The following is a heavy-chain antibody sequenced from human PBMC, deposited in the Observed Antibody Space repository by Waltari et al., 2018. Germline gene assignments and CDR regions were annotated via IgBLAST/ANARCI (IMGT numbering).Heavy chain of an antibody. J-gene: IGHJ4*02. CDR3: ARVRGASYYFDY. Sequence: QVQLQESGPGRLKPSQTLSLTCTVSGGSNSGGSVYWSGTRPPAGKGLEWIGRIYTSGSTNYNPSLKSRVTISVDTSKNQFSLKLSSVTAADTAVYYCARVRGASYYFDYWGQGTLVTVSS. D-gene: IGHD4-17*01. CDR2: IYTSGST. V-gene: IGHV4-61*02. CDR1: GGSNSGGSVY.